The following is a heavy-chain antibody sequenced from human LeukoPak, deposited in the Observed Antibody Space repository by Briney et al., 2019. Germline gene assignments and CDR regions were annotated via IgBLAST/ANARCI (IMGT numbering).Heavy chain of an antibody. CDR2: IYHSGTT. CDR1: GGSINNGDYY. V-gene: IGHV4-4*02. D-gene: IGHD2-15*01. Sequence: SETLSLTCTVSGGSINNGDYYWSWVRQSPGKGLEYIGEIYHSGTTNYTPSLKSRVTISLDKSENHFSLKLTSVTAADTAVYYCARVVVVSATLKDWFDPWGQGILVTVSS. CDR3: ARVVVVSATLKDWFDP. J-gene: IGHJ5*02.